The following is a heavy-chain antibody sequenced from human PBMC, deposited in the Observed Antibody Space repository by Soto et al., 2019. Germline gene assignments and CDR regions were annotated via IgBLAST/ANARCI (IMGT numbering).Heavy chain of an antibody. Sequence: ASVKVSCKASGYTFTSYYMHWVRQAPGQGLEWMGRINAYNGNTNYAQKLQGRVTMTTDTSTSTAYMELRSLRSDDTAVYYCARADSSGWYQRFDYWGQGTLVTVSS. CDR2: INAYNGNT. CDR1: GYTFTSYY. J-gene: IGHJ4*02. CDR3: ARADSSGWYQRFDY. V-gene: IGHV1-18*04. D-gene: IGHD6-19*01.